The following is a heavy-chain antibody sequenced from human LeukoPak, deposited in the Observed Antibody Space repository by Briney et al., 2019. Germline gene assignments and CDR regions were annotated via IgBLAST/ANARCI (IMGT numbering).Heavy chain of an antibody. Sequence: GGSLRLSCAASGFTFSSYGMHWVRQAPGKGLEWVAFIRYDGSNKYYANSVKGRFTISRDNSKNTLYLQMNSLRAEDTAVYYCAKAASKYYYDSSGYDLDYWGQGTQVTVS. CDR1: GFTFSSYG. CDR2: IRYDGSNK. J-gene: IGHJ4*02. V-gene: IGHV3-30*02. CDR3: AKAASKYYYDSSGYDLDY. D-gene: IGHD3-22*01.